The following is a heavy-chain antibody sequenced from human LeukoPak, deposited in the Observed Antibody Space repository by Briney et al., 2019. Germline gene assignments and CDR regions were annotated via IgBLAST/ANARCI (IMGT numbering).Heavy chain of an antibody. V-gene: IGHV4-59*01. CDR1: GGSINTYY. J-gene: IGHJ4*02. CDR3: ARKVVVAAREPYFDY. CDR2: IVYSGSA. Sequence: SETLSLTCTVSGGSINTYYWSWLRQPPGKGLEWIGHIVYSGSANYNPSLNSRVTISVDTSNNQFSLNLSSVTAADTAVYYCARKVVVAAREPYFDYWGQGTLVTVSS. D-gene: IGHD2-15*01.